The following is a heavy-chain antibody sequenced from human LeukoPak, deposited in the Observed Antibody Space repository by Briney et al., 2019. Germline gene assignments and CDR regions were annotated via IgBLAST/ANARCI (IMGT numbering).Heavy chain of an antibody. CDR3: ARSTMGARRTYDY. V-gene: IGHV1-8*01. CDR1: KDTFTIYD. J-gene: IGHJ4*02. Sequence: ASVKVSCKASKDTFTIYDVNWVRQATGLGLEWMGWMNPNSGNTGYAQTFQGRVTMTMNSSISTAYMELTSLTSEDTAVYYCARSTMGARRTYDYWAQGTLVTVSS. CDR2: MNPNSGNT. D-gene: IGHD1-26*01.